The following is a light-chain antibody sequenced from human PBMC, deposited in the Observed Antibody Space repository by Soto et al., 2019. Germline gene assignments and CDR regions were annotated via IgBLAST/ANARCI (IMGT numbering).Light chain of an antibody. Sequence: DIPMTQSPSSLSASVGDRVTITCRASQGISRYLAWYQQKPGKVPKLLIYAASTLQSGVPSRFSGSGSGTDFTLTISSLQPEDVATYYCQKYYSAPQTFGQGTKVDIK. V-gene: IGKV1-27*01. CDR2: AAS. CDR3: QKYYSAPQT. CDR1: QGISRY. J-gene: IGKJ1*01.